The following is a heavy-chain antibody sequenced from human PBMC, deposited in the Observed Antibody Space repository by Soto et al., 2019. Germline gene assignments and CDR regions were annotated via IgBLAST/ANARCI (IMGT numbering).Heavy chain of an antibody. Sequence: GGSLRLSCAASGFTFSSYEMNWVRQAPGKGLEWVSYISSSGSTIYYADSVKGRFTISRDNAKNSLYLQMNSLRAEDTAVYYCAGSLRFLEWLPSYWGQGTLVNVSS. CDR2: ISSSGSTI. D-gene: IGHD3-3*01. CDR1: GFTFSSYE. V-gene: IGHV3-48*03. J-gene: IGHJ4*02. CDR3: AGSLRFLEWLPSY.